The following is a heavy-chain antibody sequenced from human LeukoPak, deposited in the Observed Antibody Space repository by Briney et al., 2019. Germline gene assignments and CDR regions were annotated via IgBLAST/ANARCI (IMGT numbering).Heavy chain of an antibody. CDR1: GGSISSGGYY. CDR2: IYYSGST. D-gene: IGHD3-10*01. CDR3: AREDGSGSYGFDY. V-gene: IGHV4-31*03. J-gene: IGHJ4*02. Sequence: PSQTLSLTYTVSGGSISSGGYYWSSIRQHPGKGLEWIGYIYYSGSTYYNPSLKSRVTISVDTSKNQFSLKLSSVTAADTAVYYCAREDGSGSYGFDYWGQGTLVTVSS.